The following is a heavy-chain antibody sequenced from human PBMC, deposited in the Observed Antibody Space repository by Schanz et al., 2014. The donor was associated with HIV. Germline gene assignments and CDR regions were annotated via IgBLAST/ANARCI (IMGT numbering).Heavy chain of an antibody. CDR1: GFTLSSYW. D-gene: IGHD1-7*01. CDR2: IKQDGSEK. Sequence: EVQLVESGGGLVQPGGSLRLSCAVSGFTLSSYWMNWVRQAPGKGLERVANIKQDGSEKHYVDSVKGRFTISRDNAQNSLYLQMNSLRAEDTAVYYCARAGQLALEQGWGNYYYYYYYGMDVWGQGTTVTVSS. CDR3: ARAGQLALEQGWGNYYYYYYYGMDV. J-gene: IGHJ6*02. V-gene: IGHV3-7*01.